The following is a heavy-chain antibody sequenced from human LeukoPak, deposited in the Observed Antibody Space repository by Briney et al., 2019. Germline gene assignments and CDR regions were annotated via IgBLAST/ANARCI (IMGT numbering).Heavy chain of an antibody. CDR2: INHNGNVN. CDR1: GFTFSSYW. J-gene: IGHJ6*02. CDR3: ARGGGLDV. D-gene: IGHD3-16*01. Sequence: GGSLRLSCAASGFTFSSYWMDWARQAPGKGLEWVASINHNGNVNYYVDSVKGRFTISRDNAKNSLCLQMSNLRAEDTAVYFCARGGGLDVWGQGATVTVSS. V-gene: IGHV3-7*03.